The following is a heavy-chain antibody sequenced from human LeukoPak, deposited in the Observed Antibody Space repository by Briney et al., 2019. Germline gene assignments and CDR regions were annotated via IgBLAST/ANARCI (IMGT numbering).Heavy chain of an antibody. D-gene: IGHD1-1*01. CDR3: ATTKSARRCFDY. Sequence: PGGSLRLSCTGSGFTFSSYPLSWVRQAPGKGLEWVSAISNSGSNTYYGDSVRGRFTISRDKSKNTLYLQMNTLRAEDTAVYYCATTKSARRCFDYWGQGTLVTVSS. CDR1: GFTFSSYP. J-gene: IGHJ4*02. V-gene: IGHV3-23*01. CDR2: ISNSGSNT.